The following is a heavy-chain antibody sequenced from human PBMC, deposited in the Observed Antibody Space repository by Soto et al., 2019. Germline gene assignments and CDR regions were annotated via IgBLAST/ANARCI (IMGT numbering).Heavy chain of an antibody. D-gene: IGHD3-10*01. CDR2: IDHSGSS. J-gene: IGHJ6*02. Sequence: SETLSLTCDVSGFSISSGYYWGWVRQPPGKGLEWIGSIDHSGSSHYNPSLKSRVTMSVDTSKNQFSLKVSSVTAADTAVYYCARLYGTVGVRTYYYYGMDVWGQGTTVTVSS. CDR3: ARLYGTVGVRTYYYYGMDV. CDR1: GFSISSGYY. V-gene: IGHV4-38-2*01.